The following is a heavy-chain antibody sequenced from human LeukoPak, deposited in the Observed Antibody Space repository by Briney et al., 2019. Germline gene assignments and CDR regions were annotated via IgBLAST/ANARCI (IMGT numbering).Heavy chain of an antibody. CDR3: ARENYYDRSGYYYYYYYGMDV. Sequence: PSETLSLTCAVYGGSVSGYYGSWIRQPPVKGLEWIGEINHSGSTNYNPSPKSRVTISVDTSKNQFSLKLSSVPAADTAVYYCARENYYDRSGYYYYYYYGMDVWGQGTTVTVSS. D-gene: IGHD3-22*01. J-gene: IGHJ6*02. CDR2: INHSGST. V-gene: IGHV4-34*01. CDR1: GGSVSGYY.